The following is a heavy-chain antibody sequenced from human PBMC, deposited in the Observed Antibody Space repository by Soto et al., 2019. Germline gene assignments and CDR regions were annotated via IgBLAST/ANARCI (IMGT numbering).Heavy chain of an antibody. V-gene: IGHV3-30*18. D-gene: IGHD3-3*01. Sequence: QVQLVESGGGVVQPGRSLRLSCAASGFTFSVFGMHWVRQAPGKGLEWVAVISNDGNSEHYADSVKGRFTISRDNSKNTFYLQMNSLSVEDTALYYCAKTITTIGVSSTGRGALLDTWGQGILVSVAS. CDR1: GFTFSVFG. CDR3: AKTITTIGVSSTGRGALLDT. J-gene: IGHJ5*02. CDR2: ISNDGNSE.